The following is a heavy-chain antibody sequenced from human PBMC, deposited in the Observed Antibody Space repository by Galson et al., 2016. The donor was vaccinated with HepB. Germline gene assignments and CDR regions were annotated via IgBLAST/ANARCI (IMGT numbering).Heavy chain of an antibody. D-gene: IGHD3-10*01. V-gene: IGHV3-7*03. CDR1: GFNFRSYW. Sequence: SLRLSCAVSGFNFRSYWMSWVRQAPGKGLEWVANTKPDGSEKYYVDSVKGRFSISRDNTQKSLYLQMNSLRAEDTAVYYCAGGYFWFGEGLSDYWGQGTLVTGSS. CDR2: TKPDGSEK. J-gene: IGHJ4*02. CDR3: AGGYFWFGEGLSDY.